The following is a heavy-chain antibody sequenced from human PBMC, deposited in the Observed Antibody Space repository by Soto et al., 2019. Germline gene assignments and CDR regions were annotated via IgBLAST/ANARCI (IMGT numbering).Heavy chain of an antibody. J-gene: IGHJ4*02. CDR3: AKGYNEYIDVYIDS. V-gene: IGHV3-23*01. CDR2: ISGGGSST. D-gene: IGHD5-18*01. Sequence: GGSLRLSCTASGSTFSKFAMYWVRQAPGKGLEWVSGISGGGSSTYYADSVKGRFTMSRDNSRSTLYLQLSSLRVEDAALYYCAKGYNEYIDVYIDSWGQGTPVTVSS. CDR1: GSTFSKFA.